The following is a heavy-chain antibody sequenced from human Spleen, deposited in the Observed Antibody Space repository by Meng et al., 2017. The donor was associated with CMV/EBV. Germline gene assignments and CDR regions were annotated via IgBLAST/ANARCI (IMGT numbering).Heavy chain of an antibody. CDR2: INPNSGDT. J-gene: IGHJ4*02. CDR3: ARDSGGLTFDH. V-gene: IGHV1-2*02. Sequence: SCKASGYPLTDYYIPWVRQAPRQGLEWMGRINPNSGDTNYAQKFQGRVTMTRDTSISTDYMELTRLRSDDTAVYYCARDSGGLTFDHWGQGTLVTVSS. CDR1: GYPLTDYY. D-gene: IGHD3-10*01.